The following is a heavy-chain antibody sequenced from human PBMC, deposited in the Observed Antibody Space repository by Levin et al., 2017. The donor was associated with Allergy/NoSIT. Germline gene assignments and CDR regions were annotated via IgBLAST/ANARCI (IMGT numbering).Heavy chain of an antibody. Sequence: GLEWVSTIRDSGGRTYYANSVKGRFTISRDDSKSSLYLQMSGLRVEDTAVYYCAREMANTRGWYTVDYWGQGALVTVSS. CDR2: IRDSGGRT. CDR3: AREMANTRGWYTVDY. V-gene: IGHV3-23*01. J-gene: IGHJ4*02. D-gene: IGHD6-19*01.